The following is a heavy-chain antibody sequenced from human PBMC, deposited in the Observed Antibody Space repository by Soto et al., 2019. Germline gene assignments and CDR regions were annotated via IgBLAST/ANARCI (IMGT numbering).Heavy chain of an antibody. D-gene: IGHD2-8*01. J-gene: IGHJ3*02. V-gene: IGHV3-21*01. CDR2: ISSSSSYI. CDR1: GFTFSSYS. CDR3: ARDSPRWSEIDDAFDI. Sequence: GGSLRLSCAASGFTFSSYSMNWVRQAPGKGLEWVSSISSSSSYIYYADSGKGRFTISRDNAKNSLYLQMNSLRAEDTAVYYCARDSPRWSEIDDAFDIWGQGTMVTVSS.